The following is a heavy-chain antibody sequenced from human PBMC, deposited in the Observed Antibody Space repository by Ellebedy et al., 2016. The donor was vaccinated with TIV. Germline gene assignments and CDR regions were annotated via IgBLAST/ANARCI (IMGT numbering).Heavy chain of an antibody. CDR3: TRDLVGATSDF. V-gene: IGHV3-74*01. CDR1: GFTFTTYW. CDR2: INVDGSNT. J-gene: IGHJ4*02. D-gene: IGHD1-26*01. Sequence: GESLKISCAASGFTFTTYWMHWVREALGKGLVWVSRINVDGSNTNYADSVKGRFTISRDNAKNMVYLQMNSLRAEDSAVYHCTRDLVGATSDFWGQGTLVTVSA.